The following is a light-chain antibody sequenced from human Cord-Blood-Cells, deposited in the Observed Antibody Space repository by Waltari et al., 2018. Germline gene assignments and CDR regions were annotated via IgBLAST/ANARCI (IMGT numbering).Light chain of an antibody. Sequence: DIVMTQSPLSLPVTPGEPAYLSCRSSQSLLHSNGYNYLDWYLQKPGQSPQLLIYLGSNRASGVPDRFSGSGSGTDFTLKISRVEAEDVGVYYCMQALQTPHFGQGTRLEIK. CDR1: QSLLHSNGYNY. V-gene: IGKV2-28*01. CDR3: MQALQTPH. J-gene: IGKJ5*01. CDR2: LGS.